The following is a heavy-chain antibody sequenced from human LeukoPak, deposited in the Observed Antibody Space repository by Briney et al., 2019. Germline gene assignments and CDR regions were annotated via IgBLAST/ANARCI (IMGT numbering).Heavy chain of an antibody. CDR1: GFTFSSYA. Sequence: PGGSLRLSCATSGFTFSSYAMHWVRQTPGKGLEWVAFIRFDGSNKYYADSVKGRFTISRDNSKNTLYLQMNSLRPEDTAVYYCAKDDAWLQYGNWGRGTLVTVSS. V-gene: IGHV3-30*02. D-gene: IGHD5-24*01. CDR3: AKDDAWLQYGN. CDR2: IRFDGSNK. J-gene: IGHJ4*02.